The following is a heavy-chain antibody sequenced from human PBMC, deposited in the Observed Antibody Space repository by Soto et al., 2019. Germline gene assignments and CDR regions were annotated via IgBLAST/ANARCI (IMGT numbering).Heavy chain of an antibody. CDR1: GGSFSGYY. Sequence: SETLSLTCAVYGGSFSGYYWSWIRQSPGKGLEWIGEINHSGSTNYNPSLKSRVTISVDTSKNQFSLKLSSVTAADTAVYYCATTSYGGSFDYWGQGTLVTVSS. D-gene: IGHD5-12*01. V-gene: IGHV4-34*01. CDR2: INHSGST. CDR3: ATTSYGGSFDY. J-gene: IGHJ4*02.